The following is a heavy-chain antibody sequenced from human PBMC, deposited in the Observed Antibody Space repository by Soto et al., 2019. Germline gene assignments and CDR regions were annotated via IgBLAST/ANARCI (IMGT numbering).Heavy chain of an antibody. D-gene: IGHD3-3*01. CDR2: ISYDGSNK. V-gene: IGHV3-30-3*01. J-gene: IGHJ4*02. CDR3: ASAPLRLVEWLLDLEY. Sequence: SLRLSCASSVCTFSSYAMHCVRHAPGKWLEWGAVISYDGSNKYYADSAKGRFTISRDNSNNTLYLQMNSLTADDTAVYYCASAPLRLVEWLLDLEYLGEGTLVIVS. CDR1: VCTFSSYA.